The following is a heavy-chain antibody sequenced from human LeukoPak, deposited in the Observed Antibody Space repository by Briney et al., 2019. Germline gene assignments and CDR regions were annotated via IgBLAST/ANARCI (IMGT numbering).Heavy chain of an antibody. CDR2: INTDGSSA. J-gene: IGHJ4*02. Sequence: GGSLRLSCAASGFTFGSYWMYWVRQAPGKGLMWVSRINTDGSSAAYADSVKGRFTISRDNAKNTLYLQMNSLRAEDTAAYYCAKDDGYNTCFDYWGQGTLVTVSS. V-gene: IGHV3-74*01. CDR3: AKDDGYNTCFDY. CDR1: GFTFGSYW. D-gene: IGHD5-24*01.